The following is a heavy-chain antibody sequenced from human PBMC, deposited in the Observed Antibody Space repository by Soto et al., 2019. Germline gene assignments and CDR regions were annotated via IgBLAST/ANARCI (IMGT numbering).Heavy chain of an antibody. V-gene: IGHV1-69*01. J-gene: IGHJ3*02. CDR3: PGYGGSFNPSQRHAFDI. CDR2: IIPIFGTA. Sequence: QVQLVQSGAEVKKPGSSVKVSCKASGGTFSSYAISWVRQAPGQGLEWMGGIIPIFGTANYAQKFQGRVTSTADEATRTSYRGRSRLRSEATAGYYWPGYGGSFNPSQRHAFDIWGQGTTVTVSS. CDR1: GGTFSSYA. D-gene: IGHD2-15*01.